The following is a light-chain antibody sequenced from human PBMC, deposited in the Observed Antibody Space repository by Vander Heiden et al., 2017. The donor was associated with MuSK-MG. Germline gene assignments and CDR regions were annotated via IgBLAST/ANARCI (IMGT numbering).Light chain of an antibody. J-gene: IGKJ5*01. V-gene: IGKV1-33*01. Sequence: DIQMTQSPSSLSTSVGDRVTITCQASQDIHNYLNWYQQRPGKAPRLLIYDASNLETGVPPRFSGSGSGTHFSFTITSLQPDDFATYYCQQYADLPVTFGQEIRLEI. CDR2: DAS. CDR1: QDIHNY. CDR3: QQYADLPVT.